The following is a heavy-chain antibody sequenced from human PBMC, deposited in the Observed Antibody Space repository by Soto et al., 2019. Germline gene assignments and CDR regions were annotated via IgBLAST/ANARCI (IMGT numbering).Heavy chain of an antibody. D-gene: IGHD2-15*01. CDR3: AKDPYVGWYCSGGTCPITS. Sequence: EVRLLESGGGLVEPVGSLRLSCTGSGFSFETYGMTWVRQAPGKGLEWVSGISGSGDNTYYADSVKGRFTISRDNARKTVYLQLVSLRAEDTATHYCAKDPYVGWYCSGGTCPITSWGQGTLVIVSS. CDR2: ISGSGDNT. V-gene: IGHV3-23*01. J-gene: IGHJ5*02. CDR1: GFSFETYG.